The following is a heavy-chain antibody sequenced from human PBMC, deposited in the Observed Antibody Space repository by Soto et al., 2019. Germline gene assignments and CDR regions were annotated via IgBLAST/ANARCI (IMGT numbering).Heavy chain of an antibody. Sequence: GESLKISCKGSGYPFTNYWIGWVRQMPGKGLEWMGIIYPGDSDTRYSPSFQGQVTISADKSINTAYLQWSSLKASDTAMYYCARHLEVATISQAYYWGQGTQVTVSS. CDR3: ARHLEVATISQAYY. CDR1: GYPFTNYW. J-gene: IGHJ4*02. CDR2: IYPGDSDT. D-gene: IGHD5-12*01. V-gene: IGHV5-51*01.